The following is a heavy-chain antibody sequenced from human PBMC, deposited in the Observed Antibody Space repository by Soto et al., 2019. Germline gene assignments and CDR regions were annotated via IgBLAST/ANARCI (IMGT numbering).Heavy chain of an antibody. V-gene: IGHV3-74*01. CDR2: INSDGSST. Sequence: GALTRISGASGVTVSSHLMHWVRQAPGKGLVWVSRINSDGSSTSYADSVKGRFTISRDNAKNTLYLQMNSLRAEDTAVYYCASGRELSGRAVDYWGQGT. J-gene: IGHJ4*02. CDR1: GVTVSSHL. D-gene: IGHD3-16*02. CDR3: ASGRELSGRAVDY.